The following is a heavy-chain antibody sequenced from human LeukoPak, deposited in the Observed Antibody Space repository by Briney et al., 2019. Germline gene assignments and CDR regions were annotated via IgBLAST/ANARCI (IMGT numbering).Heavy chain of an antibody. CDR3: ARAENGLSY. V-gene: IGHV4-59*01. Sequence: PSETLSLTCTVSGGSISSYYWSWIGQPPGKGLEWIGYIYYSGSTNYNPSLKSRVTISVDTSKNQFSLKLSSVTAADTAVYYCARAENGLSYWGQGTLVTVSS. D-gene: IGHD3-16*01. CDR1: GGSISSYY. J-gene: IGHJ4*02. CDR2: IYYSGST.